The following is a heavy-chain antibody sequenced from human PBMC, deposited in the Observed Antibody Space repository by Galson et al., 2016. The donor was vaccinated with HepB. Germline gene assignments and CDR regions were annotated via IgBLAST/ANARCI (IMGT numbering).Heavy chain of an antibody. D-gene: IGHD6-19*01. V-gene: IGHV3-13*01. CDR1: GFAFNRYD. J-gene: IGHJ6*02. CDR3: VRGYRAVAGHSNQGMDV. Sequence: SLRLSCAASGFAFNRYDMHWVRQVRGKGLEWVSLIGTNGDTYYAVSVKGRFTTSRKDAENSLYLQMNSLTVGDTAIYYCVRGYRAVAGHSNQGMDVWGQGTTVTVSS. CDR2: IGTNGDT.